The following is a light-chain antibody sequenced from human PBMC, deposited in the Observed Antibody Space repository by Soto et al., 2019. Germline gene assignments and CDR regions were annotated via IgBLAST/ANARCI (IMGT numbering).Light chain of an antibody. J-gene: IGKJ1*01. V-gene: IGKV2-30*02. Sequence: DVVMTQSPLSLPVTLGQSASISCRSSEGLIHSVATTSVNWFHQKPGQSPRPLIYNVSNRDSGVPQRFSGSGSGTDFTLTISGVEAEDVALYYCMQGARWPWTFGQGTKVEI. CDR3: MQGARWPWT. CDR2: NVS. CDR1: EGLIHSVATTS.